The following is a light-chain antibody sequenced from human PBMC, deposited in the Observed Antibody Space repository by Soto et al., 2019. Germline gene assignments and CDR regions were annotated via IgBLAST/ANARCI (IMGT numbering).Light chain of an antibody. Sequence: QSALTQPASVSGSPGQSITISCTGTSSYVGGYNYVSWYQQHPGKAPKLMIYEVSNRPSGVSNRFSGSKSGNTASLTISGLQAEDEADYYCSSYTSSSKVVFGGGTKLTVL. CDR2: EVS. J-gene: IGLJ2*01. V-gene: IGLV2-14*01. CDR3: SSYTSSSKVV. CDR1: SSYVGGYNY.